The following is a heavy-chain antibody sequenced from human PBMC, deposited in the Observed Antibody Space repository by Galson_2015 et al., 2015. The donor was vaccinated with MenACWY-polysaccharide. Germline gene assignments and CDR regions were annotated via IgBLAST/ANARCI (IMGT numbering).Heavy chain of an antibody. J-gene: IGHJ4*02. CDR3: ARGDSSTGFDY. D-gene: IGHD6-13*01. CDR2: ISSSSSSII. Sequence: SLRLSCAASGFTFSTYSMNWVRQAPGKGLEWVSYISSSSSSIISYADSVKGRFTISRDNANNSLYLQMNSLRAEDTAVYYCARGDSSTGFDYWGQGTLVTVSS. V-gene: IGHV3-48*01. CDR1: GFTFSTYS.